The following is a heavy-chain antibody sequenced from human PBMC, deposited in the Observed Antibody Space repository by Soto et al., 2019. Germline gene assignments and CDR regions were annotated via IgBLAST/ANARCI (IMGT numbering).Heavy chain of an antibody. Sequence: QITLKESGPTLVQPTQTLTLTCAFSGFSLSTTGVGVGWIRQPPGKALEWLVVMYWDDNKRYSPSLKTRLTLTKDTSKIQVVLTMANMDPVDTATYYCAHRSSISLFDYWGQGALVTVSS. J-gene: IGHJ4*02. CDR1: GFSLSTTGVG. CDR2: MYWDDNK. CDR3: AHRSSISLFDY. V-gene: IGHV2-5*02. D-gene: IGHD3-3*02.